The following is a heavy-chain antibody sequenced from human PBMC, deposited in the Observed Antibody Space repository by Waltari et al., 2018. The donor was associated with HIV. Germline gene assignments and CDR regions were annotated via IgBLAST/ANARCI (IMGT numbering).Heavy chain of an antibody. D-gene: IGHD4-17*01. CDR1: GGTFSSYA. J-gene: IGHJ4*02. V-gene: IGHV1-69*01. CDR2: IIPILGTA. CDR3: ARNKYGDFNRAYYFDY. Sequence: QVQLVQSGAEVKKPGSSVKVSCKASGGTFSSYAISWVRQAPGQGLEWMGGIIPILGTANYAQKFQGRVTITADESTSTAYMELSSLRSEDTAVYYCARNKYGDFNRAYYFDYWGQGTLVTVSS.